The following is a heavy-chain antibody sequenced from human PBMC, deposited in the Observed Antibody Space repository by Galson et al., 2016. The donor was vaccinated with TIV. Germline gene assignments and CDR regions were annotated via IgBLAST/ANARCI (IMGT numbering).Heavy chain of an antibody. CDR1: GFTFSKYA. V-gene: IGHV3-23*01. D-gene: IGHD4-17*01. CDR3: ARDPNGDWIGDFDF. J-gene: IGHJ3*01. CDR2: VHAGGGGA. Sequence: SLRLSCAASGFTFSKYAMIWVRQAPGKGLEWVSAVHAGGGGASYSDSVKGRFTISRDNSRNTLFLQMSSLTVEDTAVYFCARDPNGDWIGDFDFWGRGIMVTVSS.